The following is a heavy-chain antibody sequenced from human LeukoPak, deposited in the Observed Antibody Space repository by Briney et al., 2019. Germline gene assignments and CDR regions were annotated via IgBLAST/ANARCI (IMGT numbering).Heavy chain of an antibody. CDR3: ARGGSTLHSAGGHDIEFYYYYYMDV. CDR1: GGSFSGYY. J-gene: IGHJ6*03. D-gene: IGHD3-9*01. Sequence: SETLSLTCAVYGGSFSGYYWSWIRQPPGKGLEWIGEINHSGSTKYNPSLKSRVTISVDTSKNQFSLKLNSVTAADTAVYYCARGGSTLHSAGGHDIEFYYYYYMDVWGKGTTVTISS. CDR2: INHSGST. V-gene: IGHV4-34*01.